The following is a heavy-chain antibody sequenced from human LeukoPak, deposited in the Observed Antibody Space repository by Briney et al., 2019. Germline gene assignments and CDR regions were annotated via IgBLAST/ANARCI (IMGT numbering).Heavy chain of an antibody. D-gene: IGHD6-6*01. V-gene: IGHV3-23*01. J-gene: IGHJ4*02. Sequence: GGSLRLSCAVSGFTFGSYGMSWVRQAPGKGLEWVSAISDSGSDTYYADSVKGRFTISKDNSKNTLYLRMNSLRADDTAVYYCAKRVPYSSSSVYFDYWGQGTLVTVSS. CDR2: ISDSGSDT. CDR1: GFTFGSYG. CDR3: AKRVPYSSSSVYFDY.